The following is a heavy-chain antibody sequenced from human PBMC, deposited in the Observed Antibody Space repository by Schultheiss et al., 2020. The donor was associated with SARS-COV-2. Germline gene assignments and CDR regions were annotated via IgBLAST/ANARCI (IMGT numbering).Heavy chain of an antibody. CDR1: AFTFNSYA. CDR2: IGGSGDTT. V-gene: IGHV3-23*01. CDR3: AKGVATFLDY. D-gene: IGHD2-15*01. J-gene: IGHJ4*02. Sequence: GESLKISCAASAFTFNSYAMSWVRQAPGKGLEWVSAIGGSGDTTYYADSVKGRFTISRDNAKNTLYLQMNSLRAEDTAVYYCAKGVATFLDYWGQGTLVTVSS.